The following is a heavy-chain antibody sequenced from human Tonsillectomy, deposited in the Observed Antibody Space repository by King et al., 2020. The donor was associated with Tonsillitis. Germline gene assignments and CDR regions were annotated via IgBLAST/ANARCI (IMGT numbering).Heavy chain of an antibody. V-gene: IGHV1-69*06. CDR3: AAGYYESRGFSFYYNFNIDV. J-gene: IGHJ6*03. Sequence: QLVQSGAEVKTPGSSVKVSCKASGGTFSGYGISWVRQAPGQGLEWMGGIIPLFGTTYFTQKFQGRVTITADKSTSTAYMELSSLTSEDTAVYYCAAGYYESRGFSFYYNFNIDV. D-gene: IGHD3-22*01. CDR2: IIPLFGTT. CDR1: GGTFSGYG.